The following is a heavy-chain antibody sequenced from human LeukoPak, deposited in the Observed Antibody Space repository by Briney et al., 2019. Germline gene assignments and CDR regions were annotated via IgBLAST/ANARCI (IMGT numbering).Heavy chain of an antibody. V-gene: IGHV4-59*01. CDR2: IYYSGST. CDR3: ARGKDSNYSYYYYYYYMDV. CDR1: GGSISSYY. D-gene: IGHD4-11*01. Sequence: SETLSLTCTVSGGSISSYYWSWVRQPPGKGLEWVGYIYYSGSTNYNPSLKTRVTISVDTSKNQFSLKLSSVTAADTAVYYCARGKDSNYSYYYYYYYMDVWGKGTTVTVSS. J-gene: IGHJ6*03.